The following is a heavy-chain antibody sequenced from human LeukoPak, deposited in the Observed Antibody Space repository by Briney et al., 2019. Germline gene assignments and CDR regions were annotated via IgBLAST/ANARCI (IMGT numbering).Heavy chain of an antibody. CDR3: ARHAAFAEYQSHLTHFDY. Sequence: PSEALSLTCTVSGGSISSYYWSWIRQPPGKRLEWIGYIYHSGSTNYNSSLKSRVTISVNTSKNQFSLKLSSVTAADTAVYYCARHAAFAEYQSHLTHFDYWGQGTLVTVSS. CDR2: IYHSGST. CDR1: GGSISSYY. D-gene: IGHD2-2*01. V-gene: IGHV4-59*08. J-gene: IGHJ4*02.